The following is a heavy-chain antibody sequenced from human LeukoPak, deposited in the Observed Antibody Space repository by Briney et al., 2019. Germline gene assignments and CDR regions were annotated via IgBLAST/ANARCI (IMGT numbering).Heavy chain of an antibody. J-gene: IGHJ6*03. D-gene: IGHD3-22*01. Sequence: GESLKISCKGSGYSFTSYWIGWVRQMHGKGLEWMGIIYPGDSDTRYSPSFQGQVTISADKSISPAYLQWSSLKASDTAMYYCARAGDSSGYYPYYYYYYMDVWGKGTTVTVSS. CDR1: GYSFTSYW. V-gene: IGHV5-51*01. CDR3: ARAGDSSGYYPYYYYYYMDV. CDR2: IYPGDSDT.